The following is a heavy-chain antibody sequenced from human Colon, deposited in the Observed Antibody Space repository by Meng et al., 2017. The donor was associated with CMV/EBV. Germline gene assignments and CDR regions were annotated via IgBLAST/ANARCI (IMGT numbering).Heavy chain of an antibody. Sequence: SETLSLTCDVYGGSLTDYFWSWIRQSPGKGLEWIGYIYYSGSTNYNPSLKSRVTISVDTSKNQFSLKLSSVTAADTAVYYCARVWDFWPKPDVWGRGTTVTVSS. D-gene: IGHD3-3*01. CDR3: ARVWDFWPKPDV. CDR1: GGSLTDYF. J-gene: IGHJ6*02. V-gene: IGHV4-59*01. CDR2: IYYSGST.